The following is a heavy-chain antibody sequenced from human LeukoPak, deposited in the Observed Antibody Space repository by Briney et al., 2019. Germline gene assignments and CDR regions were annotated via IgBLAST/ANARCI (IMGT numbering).Heavy chain of an antibody. J-gene: IGHJ4*02. CDR2: ISYDGSNK. D-gene: IGHD6-13*01. Sequence: PGGSLRLSCAASGFTFSSYGMHWVRQAPGKRLEWVAVISYDGSNKYYADSVKGRFTISRDNSKNTLYLQMNSLRAEDTAIYYCAKPARVGAVDYWGQGTLVTVSS. CDR3: AKPARVGAVDY. V-gene: IGHV3-30*18. CDR1: GFTFSSYG.